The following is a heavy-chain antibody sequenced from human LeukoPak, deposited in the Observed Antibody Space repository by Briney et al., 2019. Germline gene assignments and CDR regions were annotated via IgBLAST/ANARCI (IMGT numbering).Heavy chain of an antibody. CDR1: GFTFSSYA. J-gene: IGHJ4*02. Sequence: GRSLRLSCAASGFTFSSYAMSWVRQAPGKGLEWVSAISGSGGSTYYADSVKGRFTISRDNSKNTLYLQMNSLRAEDTAVYYCAKAPSGYSKNYYFDYWGQGTLVTVSS. CDR3: AKAPSGYSKNYYFDY. CDR2: ISGSGGST. V-gene: IGHV3-23*01. D-gene: IGHD4-11*01.